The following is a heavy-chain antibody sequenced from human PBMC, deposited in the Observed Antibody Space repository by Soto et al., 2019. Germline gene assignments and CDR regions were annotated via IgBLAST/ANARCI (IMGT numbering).Heavy chain of an antibody. J-gene: IGHJ4*02. CDR3: ASRAAAGIFFDY. CDR2: IIPIFGTA. Sequence: SVKVSCKASGGTFSSYAISWVRQAPGQGLEWMGGIIPIFGTANYAQKFQGRVTITADESTSTAYMELSSLRSEDTAVYYCASRAAAGIFFDYWGKGTLVTVSS. V-gene: IGHV1-69*13. CDR1: GGTFSSYA. D-gene: IGHD6-13*01.